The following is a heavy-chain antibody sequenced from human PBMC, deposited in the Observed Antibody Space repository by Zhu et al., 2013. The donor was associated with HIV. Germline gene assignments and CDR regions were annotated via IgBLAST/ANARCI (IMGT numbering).Heavy chain of an antibody. V-gene: IGHV1-69-2*01. CDR1: GYTFTDHY. Sequence: EVLLVQSGAEVKKPGASVKISCKVSGYTFTDHYIHWFQQAPGKRLEWMGFVDPADAETIYGDKFQGRVTISADTSTNTAYMELSSLRSEDTAVYYCARHAGYGDYYYYGMDVWGQGP. J-gene: IGHJ6*02. CDR3: ARHAGYGDYYYYGMDV. D-gene: IGHD4-17*01. CDR2: VDPADAET.